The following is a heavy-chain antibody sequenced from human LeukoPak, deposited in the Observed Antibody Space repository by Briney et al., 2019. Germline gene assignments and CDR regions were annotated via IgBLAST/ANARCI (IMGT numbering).Heavy chain of an antibody. D-gene: IGHD6-19*01. Sequence: PGGSLRPSCAAAGFIFSDYWMTWVRQAPGKGLQWVAHINGDGSDKYYVDSLKGRFTISRDNAKTSLYLQMDSLRAEDTAVYYCAIWSSGWQFDYWGPGTLVSVSS. CDR1: GFIFSDYW. CDR2: INGDGSDK. V-gene: IGHV3-7*05. J-gene: IGHJ4*02. CDR3: AIWSSGWQFDY.